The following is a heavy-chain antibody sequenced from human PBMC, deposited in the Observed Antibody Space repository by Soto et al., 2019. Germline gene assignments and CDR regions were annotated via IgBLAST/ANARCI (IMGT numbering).Heavy chain of an antibody. J-gene: IGHJ4*02. D-gene: IGHD1-26*01. V-gene: IGHV4-31*01. CDR1: GGSISSRTSY. CDR3: GREGGGGVDC. CDR2: IYYGGDS. Sequence: QVQLQESGPGLVKPSQTLSLTCTVSGGSISSRTSYWSWIRQHPGKGLEWIGYIYYGGDSFYNPSLKGPVTIAIDTAENLFSLKLIAGTAAAAAESFWGREGGGGVDCWGQGTLVTVAS.